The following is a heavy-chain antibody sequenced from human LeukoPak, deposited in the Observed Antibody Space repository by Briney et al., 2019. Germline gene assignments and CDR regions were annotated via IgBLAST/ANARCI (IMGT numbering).Heavy chain of an antibody. J-gene: IGHJ4*02. V-gene: IGHV3-64D*06. D-gene: IGHD5-12*01. Sequence: PGGSLRLSCSASGLTFSSYAMHWVRQAPGKGLEYVSAISSNGGSKYYADSVKGRFTISRDNSKNTLYLQMSSLRAEDTAVYYCVKDRVATIRGDFDYWGQGTLVTVSS. CDR3: VKDRVATIRGDFDY. CDR2: ISSNGGSK. CDR1: GLTFSSYA.